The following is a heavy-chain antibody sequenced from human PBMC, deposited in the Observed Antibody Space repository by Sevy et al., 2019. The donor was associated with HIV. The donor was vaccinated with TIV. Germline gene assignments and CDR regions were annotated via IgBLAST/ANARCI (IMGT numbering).Heavy chain of an antibody. D-gene: IGHD3-22*01. Sequence: ASVKVSCKVSGYTLSQISMHWVRQAPGKGLEWMGSFDPEDGETIYEQKFQARVTMTENTSTDTAYMELSSLRSDDTVVYYCATTKDYYDSSGSPFDSWGQGTLVTVSS. CDR1: GYTLSQIS. CDR3: ATTKDYYDSSGSPFDS. CDR2: FDPEDGET. V-gene: IGHV1-24*01. J-gene: IGHJ4*02.